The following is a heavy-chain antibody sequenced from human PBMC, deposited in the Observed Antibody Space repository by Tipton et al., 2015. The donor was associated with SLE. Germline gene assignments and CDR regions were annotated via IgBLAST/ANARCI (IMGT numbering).Heavy chain of an antibody. V-gene: IGHV4-59*11. Sequence: TLSLTCTVSGDSISRHYWTWIRQPPGKGLEWIGYISYSVSTNYNPALRSRVSISVDVSRNQFSLTLNSVTAADTATYSCARETGTYYSTWFDSWGQGTLVTVSS. CDR3: ARETGTYYSTWFDS. J-gene: IGHJ5*01. CDR1: GDSISRHY. CDR2: ISYSVST. D-gene: IGHD1-26*01.